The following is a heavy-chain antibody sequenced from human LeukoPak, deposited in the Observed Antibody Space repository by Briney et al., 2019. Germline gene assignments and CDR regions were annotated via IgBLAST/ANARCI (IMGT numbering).Heavy chain of an antibody. CDR1: GFAFGSEA. CDR2: ISPGGGTT. V-gene: IGHV3-23*01. D-gene: IGHD1-1*01. Sequence: GGSLRLSCAVSGFAFGSEAMSWVRQSPARGLEWVASISPGGGTTYYADYVKGRFTISRDNSNNTLYVHMNSLRAEDTAVYYCAKVRSGSANWALRIFDNWGQGTLVTVSS. J-gene: IGHJ4*02. CDR3: AKVRSGSANWALRIFDN.